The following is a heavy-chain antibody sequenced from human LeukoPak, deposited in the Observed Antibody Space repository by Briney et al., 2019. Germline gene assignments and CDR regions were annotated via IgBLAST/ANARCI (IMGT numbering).Heavy chain of an antibody. J-gene: IGHJ4*02. CDR2: VFYSGRT. CDR1: GGSISSSSFY. D-gene: IGHD5-18*01. CDR3: ARGYTYVHY. V-gene: IGHV4-39*07. Sequence: PSETLSLTCTVSGGSISSSSFYWGWIRQPPGKGLEWIGSVFYSGRTDYNPSLKSRVTITVDTSKTHFSLKLSSVTAADTAVYYCARGYTYVHYWGQGTLVTVSS.